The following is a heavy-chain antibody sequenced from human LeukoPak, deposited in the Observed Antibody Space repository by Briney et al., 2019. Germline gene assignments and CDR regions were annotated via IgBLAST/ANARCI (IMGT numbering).Heavy chain of an antibody. D-gene: IGHD3-10*02. CDR1: AYSFTDYY. V-gene: IGHV1-2*02. Sequence: ASVKVSCKASAYSFTDYYIHWVRQAPGQGLEWMGWINPNSGGTNYAHKFQGRITLTRDTSITTAFMELTSLRPDDTAIYYRARDMTPNSGIHYYSARGPPDYWGQGALVTVSS. J-gene: IGHJ4*02. CDR3: ARDMTPNSGIHYYSARGPPDY. CDR2: INPNSGGT.